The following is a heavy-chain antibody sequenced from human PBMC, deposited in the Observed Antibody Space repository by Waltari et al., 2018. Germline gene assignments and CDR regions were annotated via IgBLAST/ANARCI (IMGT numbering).Heavy chain of an antibody. Sequence: QLQLQESGPGLVKPSETLSLTCTVSGDSISSDSYYWGWLRQPLGKGLAWIGTVHFTGTTYYNPSLESRVTISVDTSNNQCSLKLTSVTAADTAIYYCARLDYSALRRGCDPWGQGTLVTVSS. CDR1: GDSISSDSYY. D-gene: IGHD4-4*01. CDR3: ARLDYSALRRGCDP. V-gene: IGHV4-39*01. CDR2: VHFTGTT. J-gene: IGHJ5*02.